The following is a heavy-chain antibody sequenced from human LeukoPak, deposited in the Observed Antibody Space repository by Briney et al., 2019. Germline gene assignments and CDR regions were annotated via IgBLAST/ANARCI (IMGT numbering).Heavy chain of an antibody. J-gene: IGHJ4*02. CDR3: ARGSRKLGYCSSTSCPRGGYFDY. Sequence: SETLSLTCAVYGGSFSGYYWSWIRQPPGKGVEWLGEINHSGSTNYNPSPKSRVTISVDTSKNQFSLKLSSVTAADTAVYYCARGSRKLGYCSSTSCPRGGYFDYWGQGTLVTVSS. CDR2: INHSGST. D-gene: IGHD2-2*01. V-gene: IGHV4-34*01. CDR1: GGSFSGYY.